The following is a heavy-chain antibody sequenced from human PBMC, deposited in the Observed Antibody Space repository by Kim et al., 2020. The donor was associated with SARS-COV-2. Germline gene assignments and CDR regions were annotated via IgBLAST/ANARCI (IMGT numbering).Heavy chain of an antibody. D-gene: IGHD4-17*01. J-gene: IGHJ6*02. V-gene: IGHV1-24*01. CDR2: FDPEDGET. Sequence: ASVKVSCKVSGYTLTELSMHWVRQAPGKGLEWMGGFDPEDGETIYAQKFQGRVTMTEDTSTDTAYMELSSLRSEDTAVYYCATIETTVTKDYYYYGMDVWGQGTTVTVSS. CDR3: ATIETTVTKDYYYYGMDV. CDR1: GYTLTELS.